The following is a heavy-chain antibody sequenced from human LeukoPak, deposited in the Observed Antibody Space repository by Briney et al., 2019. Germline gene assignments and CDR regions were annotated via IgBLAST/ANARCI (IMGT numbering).Heavy chain of an antibody. V-gene: IGHV4-38-2*02. CDR2: IYHSGST. D-gene: IGHD3-3*01. CDR1: DDSITKYY. CDR3: ARAEWGLVDY. Sequence: SETLSLTCTVSDDSITKYYWSWVRQPPGKGLEWIGSIYHSGSTYYNPSLKSRVTISVDTSKNQFSLKLSSVTAADTAVYYCARAEWGLVDYWGQGTLVTVSS. J-gene: IGHJ4*02.